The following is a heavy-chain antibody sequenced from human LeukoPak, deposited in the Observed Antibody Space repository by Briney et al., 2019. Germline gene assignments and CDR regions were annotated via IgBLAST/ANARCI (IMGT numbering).Heavy chain of an antibody. CDR1: GFTFDDNA. J-gene: IGHJ6*02. Sequence: GGSLRLSCAASGFTFDDNAMHWVRQAPGKGLEWVSLISGDGGTIYYADSVKGRFTISRDNSKYSLYLQMNSLRTEDTALYYCAKDQFGSGSYSLGGMDVWGQGTTVTVSS. V-gene: IGHV3-43*02. CDR3: AKDQFGSGSYSLGGMDV. CDR2: ISGDGGTI. D-gene: IGHD3-10*01.